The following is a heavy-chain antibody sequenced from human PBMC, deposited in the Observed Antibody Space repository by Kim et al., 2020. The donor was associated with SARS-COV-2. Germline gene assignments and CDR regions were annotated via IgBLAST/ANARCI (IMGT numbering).Heavy chain of an antibody. D-gene: IGHD3-9*01. CDR1: GFTFSNAW. CDR2: IKSKTDGGTT. Sequence: GGSLRLSCAASGFTFSNAWMSWVRQAPGKGLEWVGRIKSKTDGGTTDYAAPVKGRFTISRDDSKNTLYLQMNSLKTEDTAVYYCTAVITIFLGGVYFDYWGQGTLVTVSS. V-gene: IGHV3-15*01. CDR3: TAVITIFLGGVYFDY. J-gene: IGHJ4*02.